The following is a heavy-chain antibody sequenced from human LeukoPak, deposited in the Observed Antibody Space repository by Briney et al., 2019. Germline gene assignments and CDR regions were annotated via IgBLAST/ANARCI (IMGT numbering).Heavy chain of an antibody. V-gene: IGHV3-7*01. CDR3: ARGFTIFGVGTTDYGMDV. CDR1: GFTFSSYW. Sequence: GGSLRLSCAASGFTFSSYWMSWVRQAPGKGLEWVANIKQDGSEKYYVDSAKGRFTISRDNAKNSLYLQMNSLRAEDTAVYYCARGFTIFGVGTTDYGMDVWGQGIAVTVSS. CDR2: IKQDGSEK. J-gene: IGHJ6*02. D-gene: IGHD3-3*01.